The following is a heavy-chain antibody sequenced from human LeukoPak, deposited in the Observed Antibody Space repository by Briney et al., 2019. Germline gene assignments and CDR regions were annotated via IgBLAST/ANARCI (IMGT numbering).Heavy chain of an antibody. Sequence: ASVKVSCKASGYTFTSYDINWVRQATGQGLEWMGWMNPNSGNTGYAQKFQGRVTMTRNTSISTAYMELSSLRSEDTAVYYCASHYCSGGSCYSDYYYYGMDVWGQGTTVTVSS. CDR3: ASHYCSGGSCYSDYYYYGMDV. CDR1: GYTFTSYD. J-gene: IGHJ6*02. CDR2: MNPNSGNT. D-gene: IGHD2-15*01. V-gene: IGHV1-8*01.